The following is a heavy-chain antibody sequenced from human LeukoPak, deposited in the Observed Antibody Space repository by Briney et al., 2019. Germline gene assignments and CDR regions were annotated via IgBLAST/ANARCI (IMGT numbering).Heavy chain of an antibody. CDR1: GFTFNSYW. CDR3: ARARPPDY. Sequence: GGSLRLSCAASGFTFNSYWMTWVRQSPGKGLEWVLNIKQDGSEKYYVDSVKGRFTISRDNAKTSLYLQMNSLRAEDTAVYYCARARPPDYWGQGTLVTVSS. CDR2: IKQDGSEK. V-gene: IGHV3-7*01. J-gene: IGHJ4*02.